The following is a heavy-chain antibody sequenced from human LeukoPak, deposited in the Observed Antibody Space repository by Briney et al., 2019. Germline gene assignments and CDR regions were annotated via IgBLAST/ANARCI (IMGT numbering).Heavy chain of an antibody. D-gene: IGHD5-24*01. CDR1: GFTFSDYS. V-gene: IGHV3-64D*09. J-gene: IGHJ4*02. CDR2: ININGGST. Sequence: PGGSLRLSCSASGFTFSDYSMHWVRQAPGKGLESVSAININGGSTYYAGSVKGRFTISGDNSKNTLYLQMSSLRAEDTAVYYCLRWLPDYWGQGTLVTVSS. CDR3: LRWLPDY.